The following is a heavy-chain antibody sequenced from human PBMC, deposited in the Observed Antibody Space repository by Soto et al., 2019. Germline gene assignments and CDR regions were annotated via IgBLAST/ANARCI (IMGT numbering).Heavy chain of an antibody. D-gene: IGHD2-8*01. Sequence: ASVKVSCKASGYTFTSYGISWVRQAPGQGLEWMGWISAYNGNTNYAQKLQGRVTMTTDTSTSTAYMELRSLRSDDTAVYYCARAGYCTNGVCRSMDVWGQGXTVTVYS. J-gene: IGHJ6*02. CDR1: GYTFTSYG. CDR2: ISAYNGNT. V-gene: IGHV1-18*01. CDR3: ARAGYCTNGVCRSMDV.